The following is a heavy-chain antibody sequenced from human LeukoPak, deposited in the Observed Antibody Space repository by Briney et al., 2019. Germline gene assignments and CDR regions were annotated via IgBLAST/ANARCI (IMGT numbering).Heavy chain of an antibody. V-gene: IGHV3-30*02. CDR2: IRYDGSNK. CDR1: GFTVSSNS. Sequence: GGSLRLSCTVSGFTVSSNSMSWVRQAPGKGLEWVAFIRYDGSNKYYADSVKGRFTTSRDNSKNTLYLQMNSLRAEDTAVYYCAKARGYYDSSGYDTYFDYWGQGTLVTVSS. D-gene: IGHD3-22*01. CDR3: AKARGYYDSSGYDTYFDY. J-gene: IGHJ4*02.